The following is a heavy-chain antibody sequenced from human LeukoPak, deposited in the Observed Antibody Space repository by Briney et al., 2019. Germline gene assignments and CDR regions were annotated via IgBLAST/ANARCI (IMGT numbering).Heavy chain of an antibody. CDR3: TRDLNIAVGDY. V-gene: IGHV3-49*03. Sequence: PGRSLRLSCTASGFIFGEYAMSWFRQAPGKGLEWVSFIRSKAYGGTTEYAASVKGRFTISRDDSKSIAYLQMNSLKTEDTAVYYFTRDLNIAVGDYWRQGTLVTVSS. J-gene: IGHJ4*02. CDR1: GFIFGEYA. CDR2: IRSKAYGGTT. D-gene: IGHD6-19*01.